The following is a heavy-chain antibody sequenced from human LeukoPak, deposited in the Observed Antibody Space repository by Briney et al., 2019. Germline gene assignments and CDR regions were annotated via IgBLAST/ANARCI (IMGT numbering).Heavy chain of an antibody. CDR3: ARGEYSSFFDP. V-gene: IGHV4-61*01. J-gene: IGHJ5*02. Sequence: SETLSLTCTVSGYSISSGYYWGWIRQPPGKGLGWIGYIYYSGSTNYNPSLKSRVTISVDTSKNQFSLKLSSVTAADTAVYYCARGEYSSFFDPWGQGTLVTVSS. CDR2: IYYSGST. D-gene: IGHD6-6*01. CDR1: GYSISSGYY.